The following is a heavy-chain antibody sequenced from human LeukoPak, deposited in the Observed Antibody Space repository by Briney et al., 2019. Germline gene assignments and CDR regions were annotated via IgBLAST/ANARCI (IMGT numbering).Heavy chain of an antibody. D-gene: IGHD1-26*01. Sequence: GGSLRLSCAASGFTFDNYAMGWVRQAPGKGLEWVSSISGSGETTYYADSVKGRFTISRDNYENTVSLQMNSLRAEDTALYYCAKRIVGALDIWGQGAMVTVSS. V-gene: IGHV3-23*01. CDR1: GFTFDNYA. CDR3: AKRIVGALDI. CDR2: ISGSGETT. J-gene: IGHJ3*02.